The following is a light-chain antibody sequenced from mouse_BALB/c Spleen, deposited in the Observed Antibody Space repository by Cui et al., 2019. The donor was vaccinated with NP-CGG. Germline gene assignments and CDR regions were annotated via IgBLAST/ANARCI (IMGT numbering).Light chain of an antibody. CDR1: PGAVTTSNY. CDR3: ALWDSTHWV. J-gene: IGLJ1*01. CDR2: GTS. Sequence: QAVVTPESALTPSPGGTVILTCRSSPGAVTTSNYANWVQEKPDHVVTGLIGGTSKRTPGAPVRFSGSLIGDKAALTITGAQTEDDAMYFCALWDSTHWVFGGGTKLTVL. V-gene: IGLV2*02.